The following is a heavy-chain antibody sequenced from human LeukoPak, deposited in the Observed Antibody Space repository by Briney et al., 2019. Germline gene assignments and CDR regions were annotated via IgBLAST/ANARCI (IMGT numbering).Heavy chain of an antibody. CDR1: GFTFSSYG. J-gene: IGHJ3*02. V-gene: IGHV3-30*02. CDR3: AKDLRDAFDI. CDR2: IRYDGSNK. Sequence: GGSLRLSCAASGFTFSSYGMHWVRQAPGKGLEWVAFIRYDGSNKYYADSVKGRFTISRDNSKDTLYLQMNSLRAEDTAVYYCAKDLRDAFDIWGQGTMVTVSS.